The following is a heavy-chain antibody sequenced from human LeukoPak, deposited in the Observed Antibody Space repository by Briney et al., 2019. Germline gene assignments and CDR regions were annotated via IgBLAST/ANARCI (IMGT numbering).Heavy chain of an antibody. D-gene: IGHD3-16*01. CDR1: GNSISNYA. CDR2: VIPIFGTA. V-gene: IGHV1-69*13. J-gene: IGHJ6*02. CDR3: TTRACHAGGCSSSFYYYYGLHF. Sequence: SVKVSCKASGNSISNYAVSWVRQAPGQGFEWMGGVIPIFGTADYAQKFQGRVTITADQSTSTTYMALSSLKSEDTATYYCTTRACHAGGCSSSFYYYYGLHFWGQGTTVSVSS.